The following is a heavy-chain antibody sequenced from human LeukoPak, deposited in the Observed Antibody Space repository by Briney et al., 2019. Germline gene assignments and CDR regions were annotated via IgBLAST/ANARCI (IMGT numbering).Heavy chain of an antibody. D-gene: IGHD1-7*01. CDR3: ARVWNYGRYYYYMDV. V-gene: IGHV1-8*01. J-gene: IGHJ6*03. CDR2: MNPNSGNT. Sequence: ASVKVSCKASGYTFTSYDINWVRQATGQGLEWMRWMNPNSGNTGYAQKFQGRVTMTRNTSISTAYMELSSLRSEDTAVYYCARVWNYGRYYYYMDVWGKGTTVTVSS. CDR1: GYTFTSYD.